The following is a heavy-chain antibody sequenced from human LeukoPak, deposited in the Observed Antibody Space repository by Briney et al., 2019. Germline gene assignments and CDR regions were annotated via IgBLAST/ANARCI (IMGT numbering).Heavy chain of an antibody. CDR3: AREGYYGSSGKTDY. V-gene: IGHV1-69*13. D-gene: IGHD3-22*01. J-gene: IGHJ4*02. CDR2: IIPIFGTA. CDR1: GGTFSSYA. Sequence: ASVKVSCKASGGTFSSYAISCVRQAPGQGLEWVGGIIPIFGTANYAQKFQGRVTSTADESTSTAYMELSSLRSEDTAVYYCAREGYYGSSGKTDYWGQGTLVTVSS.